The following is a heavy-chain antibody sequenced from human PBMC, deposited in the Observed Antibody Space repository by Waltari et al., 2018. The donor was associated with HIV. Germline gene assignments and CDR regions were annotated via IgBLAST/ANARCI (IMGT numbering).Heavy chain of an antibody. Sequence: QVHLVQSGAEVKKPGASVKVSCRSSEYTFSSFDINWVRQATGQGLEWMGWMKPNSGNAGYSQKFQGRVTMTRDTSTRTAYMELTSLRSEDTAVYYCVTGGRLGAEGVSHDFWGQGTLVTVSS. CDR3: VTGGRLGAEGVSHDF. CDR2: MKPNSGNA. J-gene: IGHJ4*02. D-gene: IGHD3-9*01. CDR1: EYTFSSFD. V-gene: IGHV1-8*01.